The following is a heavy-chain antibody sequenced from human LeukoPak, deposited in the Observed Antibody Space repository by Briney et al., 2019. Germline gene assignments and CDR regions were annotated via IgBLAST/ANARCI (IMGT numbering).Heavy chain of an antibody. CDR2: INTDGSTT. CDR3: ARDISRTMDV. CDR1: GFTFSSRW. V-gene: IGHV3-74*01. D-gene: IGHD2/OR15-2a*01. Sequence: GGSLRLSCVASGFTFSSRWMHWVRQAPGKGLVWVSIINTDGSTTRYADFVEGRFTISRDNARNTLYLEVNSLRVEDTAVYICARDISRTMDVWGQGTTVTV. J-gene: IGHJ6*02.